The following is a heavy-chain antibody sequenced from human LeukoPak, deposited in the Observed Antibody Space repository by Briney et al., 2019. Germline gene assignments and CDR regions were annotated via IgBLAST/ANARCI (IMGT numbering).Heavy chain of an antibody. CDR3: ATDSTRYDSSGYYYYYYGMDV. CDR1: GYSFTSYW. D-gene: IGHD3-22*01. CDR2: IDPSDSYT. V-gene: IGHV5-10-1*01. J-gene: IGHJ6*02. Sequence: GESLKISCKGSGYSFTSYWISWVRQMPGKGLEWMGRIDPSDSYTNYSPSFQGHVTISADKSISTAYLQWSSLKASDTAMYYCATDSTRYDSSGYYYYYYGMDVWGQGTTVTVSS.